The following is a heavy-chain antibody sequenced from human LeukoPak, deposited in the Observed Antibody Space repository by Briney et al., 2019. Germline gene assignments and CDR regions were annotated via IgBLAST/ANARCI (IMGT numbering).Heavy chain of an antibody. CDR3: ARVPISGPYTMSIDY. J-gene: IGHJ4*02. Sequence: PSQTLSLTCAVSGGSLSRGVYSWHWLRQPPGKGLEWIGHIYYSGSTYYNPSLKSRVTISVDTSKNQFYLKLSSVTAADTAVYYCARVPISGPYTMSIDYWGQGTLATVSS. CDR1: GGSLSRGVYS. CDR2: IYYSGST. V-gene: IGHV4-30-4*07. D-gene: IGHD3-10*02.